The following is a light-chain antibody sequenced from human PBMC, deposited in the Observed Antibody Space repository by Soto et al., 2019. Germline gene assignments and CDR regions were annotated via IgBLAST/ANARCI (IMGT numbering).Light chain of an antibody. CDR3: QQYNNWIT. J-gene: IGKJ5*01. Sequence: EIVVTRSPGTLSLSAWERATLSCRASQSVSSSYLAWYQQKPGQAPRLLIYGASSRTTGIPDRFSSSGSGTDFTLTISSLPSEDFAVYCCQQYNNWITFGQGTRLEIK. CDR2: GAS. CDR1: QSVSSSY. V-gene: IGKV3-20*01.